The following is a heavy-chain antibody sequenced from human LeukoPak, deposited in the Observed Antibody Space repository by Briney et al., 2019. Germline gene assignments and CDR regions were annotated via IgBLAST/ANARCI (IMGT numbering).Heavy chain of an antibody. D-gene: IGHD3-10*01. J-gene: IGHJ6*04. CDR3: ASSMVRGVTYYYYGIDV. CDR2: ISYDGSNK. Sequence: GRSLRLSCAASGFTFSSYAMHWVRQAPGKGLEWVAVISYDGSNKYYADSVKGRFTISRDNSKNTLYLQMNSLRAEDTAVYYCASSMVRGVTYYYYGIDVWGKGTTVTVSS. V-gene: IGHV3-30*04. CDR1: GFTFSSYA.